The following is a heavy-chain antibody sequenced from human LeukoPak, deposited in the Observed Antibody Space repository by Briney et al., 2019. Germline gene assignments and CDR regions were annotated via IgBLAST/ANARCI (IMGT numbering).Heavy chain of an antibody. J-gene: IGHJ5*02. Sequence: SETLSLTCTVSGDSLSSSYWSWIRQSPGKGLEWIGYLHHNGGTNGNPSLKSRATISVDTSQNKFFLRMRSVTAADTAVYYCARALVRGVVGPQFDPWGQGILVTVSS. CDR2: LHHNGGT. D-gene: IGHD3-10*01. V-gene: IGHV4-59*08. CDR3: ARALVRGVVGPQFDP. CDR1: GDSLSSSY.